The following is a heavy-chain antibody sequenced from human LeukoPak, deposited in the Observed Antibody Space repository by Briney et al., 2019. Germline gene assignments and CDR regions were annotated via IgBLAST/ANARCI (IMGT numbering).Heavy chain of an antibody. D-gene: IGHD5-18*01. CDR2: IYYSGST. V-gene: IGHV4-39*01. Sequence: SETLSLTCTVSGGSISSSSYYWGWIRQPPGKGLEWIGSIYYSGSTYYNPSLKSRVTISVDTSKNQFSLKLSSVTAADTAVYYCTRRRGTAMVDYGMDVWGQGTTVTVSS. CDR3: TRRRGTAMVDYGMDV. J-gene: IGHJ6*02. CDR1: GGSISSSSYY.